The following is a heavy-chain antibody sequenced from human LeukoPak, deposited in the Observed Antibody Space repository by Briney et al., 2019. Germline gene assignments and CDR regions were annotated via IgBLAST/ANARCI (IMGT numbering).Heavy chain of an antibody. CDR2: INHSGST. CDR3: ASLYSSLDY. V-gene: IGHV4-4*02. D-gene: IGHD5-18*01. Sequence: SETLSLTCAVSGGSISSSNWWSWVRQPPGKGLEWIGEINHSGSTNYNPSLKSRVTISVDTSKNQFSLKLSSVTAADTAVYYCASLYSSLDYWGQGTLVAVSS. CDR1: GGSISSSNW. J-gene: IGHJ4*02.